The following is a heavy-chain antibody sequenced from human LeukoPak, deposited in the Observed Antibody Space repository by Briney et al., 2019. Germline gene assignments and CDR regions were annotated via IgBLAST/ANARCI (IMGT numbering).Heavy chain of an antibody. D-gene: IGHD5-18*01. CDR2: INSDGSIT. V-gene: IGHV3-74*01. Sequence: GGSLRLSCAASGFTFTTYRMHWVRQAPGKGLVWVSHINSDGSITSYADSVKGRFTISRDNAKNTLYLQMNSLRAEDTAVYYCARDAVDTANAVWGQGTTVTVSS. J-gene: IGHJ6*02. CDR1: GFTFTTYR. CDR3: ARDAVDTANAV.